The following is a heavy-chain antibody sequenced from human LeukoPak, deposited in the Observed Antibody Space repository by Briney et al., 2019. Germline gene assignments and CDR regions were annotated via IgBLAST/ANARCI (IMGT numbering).Heavy chain of an antibody. J-gene: IGHJ3*02. Sequence: ASETLSLTCTVSGGSITSYYWSWIRQPPGKGLEWIGYIFYSGSTNYNPSLKSRVTISVDTSKNQFSLKLSSVTAADTAVYYCARASYGSGGEGAFDIWGQGTMVTVSS. V-gene: IGHV4-59*01. CDR2: IFYSGST. CDR3: ARASYGSGGEGAFDI. D-gene: IGHD3-10*01. CDR1: GGSITSYY.